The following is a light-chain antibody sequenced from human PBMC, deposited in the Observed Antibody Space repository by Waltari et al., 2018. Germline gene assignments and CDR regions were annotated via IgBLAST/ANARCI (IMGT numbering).Light chain of an antibody. Sequence: VLTQSPATLSLSPGERATLSCRASQSVSSRLAWYQQKPGQAPRLLIYDASNRATGIPARFSGRGSGTDFTLTISSLEPEDFAVYYCQQRTNWPFFTFGPGTKVDSK. CDR1: QSVSSR. J-gene: IGKJ3*01. V-gene: IGKV3-11*01. CDR3: QQRTNWPFFT. CDR2: DAS.